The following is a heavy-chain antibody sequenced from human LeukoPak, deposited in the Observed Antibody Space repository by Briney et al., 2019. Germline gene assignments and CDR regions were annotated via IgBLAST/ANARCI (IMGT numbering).Heavy chain of an antibody. CDR1: GFSLSDPH. J-gene: IGHJ6*02. V-gene: IGHV3-11*05. Sequence: GGSLRLSCVASGFSLSDPHMTWIRQAPGKGLEWLSFIATGSRFTEWADSVRGRFTISRDDATNSLYLQLNNLRADDTAVYYCARDLAADKRALDVWGQGTAVIVAS. CDR2: IATGSRFT. CDR3: ARDLAADKRALDV. D-gene: IGHD6-25*01.